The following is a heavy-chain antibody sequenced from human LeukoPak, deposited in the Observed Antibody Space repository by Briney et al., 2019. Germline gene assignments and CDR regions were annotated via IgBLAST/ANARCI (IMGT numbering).Heavy chain of an antibody. J-gene: IGHJ6*04. CDR2: IRREGYGGTT. V-gene: IGHV3-49*03. CDR3: TRDHDFWRGPLDV. D-gene: IGHD3-3*01. Sequence: QSGGSLRLSCTASGFNFCDYSLSWFRQAPGVGLEWVAFIRREGYGGTTEYAASVKGRFTISRDDSKSIAYLQMNSLKTEDTGVYYCTRDHDFWRGPLDVWGKGTAVTVSS. CDR1: GFNFCDYS.